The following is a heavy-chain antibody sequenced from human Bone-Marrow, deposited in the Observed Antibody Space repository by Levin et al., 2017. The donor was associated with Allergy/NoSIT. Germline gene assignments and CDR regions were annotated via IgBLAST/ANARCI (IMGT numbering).Heavy chain of an antibody. Sequence: GGSLILSCAASGFTFSSYAMHWVRQAPGKGLEWVAVISYDGSNKYYADSVKGRFTISRDNSKNTLYLQMNSLRAEDTAVYYCARAERQYHYGMDVWGQGTTVTVSS. V-gene: IGHV3-30*04. CDR3: ARAERQYHYGMDV. CDR2: ISYDGSNK. J-gene: IGHJ6*02. CDR1: GFTFSSYA.